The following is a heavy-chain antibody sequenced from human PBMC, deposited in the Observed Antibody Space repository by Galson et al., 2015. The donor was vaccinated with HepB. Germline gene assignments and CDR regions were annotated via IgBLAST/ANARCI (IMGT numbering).Heavy chain of an antibody. V-gene: IGHV1-69*02. Sequence: SVKVSCKASGGTFSSYTISWVRQAPGQGLEWMGRIIPILGIANYAQKFQGRVTITADKSTSTAYMELSSLRSEDTAVYYCARVAPPNYYDSSGYFDYWGQGTLVTVSS. CDR3: ARVAPPNYYDSSGYFDY. CDR1: GGTFSSYT. CDR2: IIPILGIA. D-gene: IGHD3-22*01. J-gene: IGHJ4*02.